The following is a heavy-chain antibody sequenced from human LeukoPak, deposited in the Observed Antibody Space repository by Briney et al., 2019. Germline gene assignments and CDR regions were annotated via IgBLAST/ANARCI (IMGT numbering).Heavy chain of an antibody. CDR3: ASGIWNYRTIADY. Sequence: PGGSLRLSCAASGFTFSSCWMHWVRQAPGKGLVWVSRINSDGSSTSYADSVKGRFTISRDNAKNTLYLQMNSLRAEDTAVYYCASGIWNYRTIADYWGQGTLVTVSS. CDR1: GFTFSSCW. J-gene: IGHJ4*02. CDR2: INSDGSST. D-gene: IGHD1-7*01. V-gene: IGHV3-74*01.